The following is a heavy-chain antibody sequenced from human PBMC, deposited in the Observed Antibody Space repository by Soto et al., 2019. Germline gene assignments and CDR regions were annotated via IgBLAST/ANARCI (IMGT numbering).Heavy chain of an antibody. CDR2: VYHSGST. D-gene: IGHD1-1*01. CDR3: GRSGTTTPPLPEQ. J-gene: IGHJ4*02. V-gene: IGHV4-38-2*01. Sequence: SETLSLTCVVSGYSISSAYYWGWIRQPPGKGLEWVGSVYHSGSTYYNPSLKSRITISLDTSKNHFSLKLRSVTAADSAVYYCGRSGTTTPPLPEQGGQGALVTVSS. CDR1: GYSISSAYY.